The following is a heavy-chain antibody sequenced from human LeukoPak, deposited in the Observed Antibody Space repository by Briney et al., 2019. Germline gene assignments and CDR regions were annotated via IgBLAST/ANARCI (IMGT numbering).Heavy chain of an antibody. CDR2: ISYDGSNK. Sequence: GGSLRLSCAASGFTFSSYAMHWVRQAPGKGLEWVAVISYDGSNKYYADSVKGRFTISRDNSKNTPYLQMNSLRAEDTAVYYCARSETPMADPFDYWGQGTLVTISS. D-gene: IGHD3-10*01. V-gene: IGHV3-30-3*01. J-gene: IGHJ4*02. CDR3: ARSETPMADPFDY. CDR1: GFTFSSYA.